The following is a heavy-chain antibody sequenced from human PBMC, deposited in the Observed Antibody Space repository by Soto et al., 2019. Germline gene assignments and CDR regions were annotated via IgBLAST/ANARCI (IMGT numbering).Heavy chain of an antibody. J-gene: IGHJ6*02. V-gene: IGHV4-59*01. CDR3: ARERSRATGYYYGMDV. CDR2: IYYSGST. Sequence: SETLSLTCTVSGGSISSYYWSWIRQPPGKGLEWIGYIYYSGSTNYNPSLKSRVTISVDTSKNQFSLKLSSVTAADTAVYYCARERSRATGYYYGMDVWGQGTTVTVSS. D-gene: IGHD5-12*01. CDR1: GGSISSYY.